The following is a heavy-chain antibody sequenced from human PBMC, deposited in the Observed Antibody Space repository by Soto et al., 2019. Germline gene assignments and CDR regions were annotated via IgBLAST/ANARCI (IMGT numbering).Heavy chain of an antibody. Sequence: EVQLLESGGGLVQPGGSLRLSCAASGFTFSSYAMSWVRQAPGKGLEWVSVISGSGDSTYYADSVRGRFTISRDNSKNTLYMQMNSLRAEDTAVYYCWKYREGAAACPTKFYGRDVWRQGTTVPVSS. CDR2: ISGSGDST. V-gene: IGHV3-23*01. J-gene: IGHJ6*02. CDR3: WKYREGAAACPTKFYGRDV. D-gene: IGHD6-13*01. CDR1: GFTFSSYA.